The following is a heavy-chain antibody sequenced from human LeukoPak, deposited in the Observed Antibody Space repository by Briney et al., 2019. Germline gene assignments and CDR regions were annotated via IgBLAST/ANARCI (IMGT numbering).Heavy chain of an antibody. D-gene: IGHD6-13*01. J-gene: IGHJ5*02. CDR1: GFTFSSYG. CDR3: ARDREKLAAAGSFIFDP. CDR2: IWYDGSNK. V-gene: IGHV3-33*01. Sequence: PGGSLRLSCAASGFTFSSYGMHWVRQAPGKGLEWVAVIWYDGSNKYYADSVKGRFTISRDNSKNTLYLQMNSLRAEDTAVYYCARDREKLAAAGSFIFDPWGQGTLVTVSS.